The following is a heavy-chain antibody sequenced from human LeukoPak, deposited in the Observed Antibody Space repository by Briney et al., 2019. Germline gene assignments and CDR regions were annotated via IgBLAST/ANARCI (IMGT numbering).Heavy chain of an antibody. D-gene: IGHD1-1*01. CDR1: GFTFGDYL. Sequence: GGSLRLSCTASGFTFGDYLMSWVRQAPGKGLEWLAVISYDGSIRYYADSVKGRFTISRDNSNNTVHLQMNSLRPDDSALYYCAREDNPLWFDPWGQGTLVTVSS. CDR3: AREDNPLWFDP. J-gene: IGHJ5*02. V-gene: IGHV3-30-3*01. CDR2: ISYDGSIR.